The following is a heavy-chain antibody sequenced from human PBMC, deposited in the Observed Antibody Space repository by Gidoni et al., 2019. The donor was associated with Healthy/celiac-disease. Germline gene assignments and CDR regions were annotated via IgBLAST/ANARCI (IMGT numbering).Heavy chain of an antibody. J-gene: IGHJ5*02. Sequence: QVQLQQWGAGLLKPSETLSLTCAVYGGSFSGYYWSWIRQPPGKGLEWIGEINHSGSTNYNPSLKSRVTISVDTSKNQFSLKLSSVTAADTAVYYCARGTPTSRWLRFDPWGQGTLVTVSS. D-gene: IGHD4-17*01. CDR3: ARGTPTSRWLRFDP. V-gene: IGHV4-34*01. CDR1: GGSFSGYY. CDR2: INHSGST.